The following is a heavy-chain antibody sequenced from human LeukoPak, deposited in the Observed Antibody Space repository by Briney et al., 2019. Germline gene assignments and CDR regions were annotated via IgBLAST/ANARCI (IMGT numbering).Heavy chain of an antibody. CDR1: GFTFSDYY. CDR2: ISNSGNTI. CDR3: AKDHCSGGSCYLFDY. V-gene: IGHV3-11*04. D-gene: IGHD2-15*01. Sequence: PGGSLRLSCAASGFTFSDYYMNWIRQAPGKGLEWISYISNSGNTIYYADSVKGRFTISRDNSKNTLYLQMNSLRAEDTAVYYCAKDHCSGGSCYLFDYWGQGTLVTVSS. J-gene: IGHJ4*02.